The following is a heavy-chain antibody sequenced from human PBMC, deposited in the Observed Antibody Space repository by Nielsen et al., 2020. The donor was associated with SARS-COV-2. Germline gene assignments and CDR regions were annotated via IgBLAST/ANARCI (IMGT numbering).Heavy chain of an antibody. D-gene: IGHD6-25*01. Sequence: GESLKISCAASGFMFSTYAMSWVRQAPGKGLEWVAGITASGARTHSADSVEGRFTISRDNSNNTSYLQMNSLRAEDTAVYYCAKAFRSSDWVRAATDFWGQGTLVTVS. CDR1: GFMFSTYA. V-gene: IGHV3-23*01. CDR2: ITASGART. J-gene: IGHJ4*02. CDR3: AKAFRSSDWVRAATDF.